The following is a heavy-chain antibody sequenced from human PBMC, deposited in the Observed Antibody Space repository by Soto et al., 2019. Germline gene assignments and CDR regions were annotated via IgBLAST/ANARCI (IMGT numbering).Heavy chain of an antibody. D-gene: IGHD3-10*02. J-gene: IGHJ4*02. Sequence: GGSLSLSCVGSGLIFSNNGMHWVRQTPGKGLEWVAFMSYDGSDTFYADSVKGRFTISRDNSKNTLFLHMSNLRAEDTAMYYCTIVRVADSALDHWGQGTLVTVSS. CDR1: GLIFSNNG. CDR2: MSYDGSDT. CDR3: TIVRVADSALDH. V-gene: IGHV3-30*02.